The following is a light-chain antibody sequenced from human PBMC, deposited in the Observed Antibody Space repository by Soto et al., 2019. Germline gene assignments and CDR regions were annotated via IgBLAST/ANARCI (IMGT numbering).Light chain of an antibody. CDR1: SSDVGSYNL. J-gene: IGLJ1*01. V-gene: IGLV2-23*01. CDR3: CSYAGSSTPLFV. CDR2: EGS. Sequence: QSVLTQPASVSGSPGQSITISCTGTSSDVGSYNLVSWYQQHPGKAPKLMIYEGSKRPSGVSNRFSGSKSGNTASLTISGLQAEDEADYYRCSYAGSSTPLFVFGTGTKVTVL.